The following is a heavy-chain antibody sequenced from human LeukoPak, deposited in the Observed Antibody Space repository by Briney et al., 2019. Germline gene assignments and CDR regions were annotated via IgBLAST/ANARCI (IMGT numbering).Heavy chain of an antibody. Sequence: SETLSLTCTVSGASIRSGDYYWSWIRQPPGKGLEWIGYIYDSGSTYYNPSLKSRITISVDTSESRFSLKLSSVTATDTAVYYCARDCSGGSCYGAFDIWGQGTMVTVSS. V-gene: IGHV4-30-4*01. J-gene: IGHJ3*02. D-gene: IGHD2-15*01. CDR2: IYDSGST. CDR3: ARDCSGGSCYGAFDI. CDR1: GASIRSGDYY.